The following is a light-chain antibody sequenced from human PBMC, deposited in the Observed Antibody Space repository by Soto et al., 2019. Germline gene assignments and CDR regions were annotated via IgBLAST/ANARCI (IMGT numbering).Light chain of an antibody. CDR2: KAI. Sequence: DIQMTQSPSTLSASVGDRVTITCRASQSISTWLAWYQQKPGKAPKLLIYKAINLQSGVPSRFSGSGSGTEFSLTISSLQPDDFATCYCQQYNDYQYIFGQGTKVDIK. V-gene: IGKV1-5*03. J-gene: IGKJ2*01. CDR3: QQYNDYQYI. CDR1: QSISTW.